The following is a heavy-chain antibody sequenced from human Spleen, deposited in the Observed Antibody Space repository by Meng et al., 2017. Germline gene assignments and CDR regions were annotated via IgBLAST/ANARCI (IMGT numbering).Heavy chain of an antibody. J-gene: IGHJ4*02. Sequence: EVQLLVSGGGLVQPGGSLRLSCAASGFTFSSYAMSWVRQAPGKGLEWVSAITGSGGSTYYADSVKGRFTISRDNSKNTVYLQMNSLGVEDTAVYYCANWITGHFDHWGLGTLVTVSS. CDR2: ITGSGGST. CDR1: GFTFSSYA. D-gene: IGHD2-8*02. V-gene: IGHV3-23*01. CDR3: ANWITGHFDH.